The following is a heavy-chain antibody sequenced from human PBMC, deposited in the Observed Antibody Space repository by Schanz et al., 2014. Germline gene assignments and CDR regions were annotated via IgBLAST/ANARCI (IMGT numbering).Heavy chain of an antibody. CDR1: GFTLSNSD. D-gene: IGHD2-21*01. Sequence: DVQLLESGGGLVQPGGSLRLSCAASGFTLSNSDMHWVRQGTGKGLEWVSTIGYLGDTYYPDSVKGRFTISRDNSKNTLYLQMNSLRAEDTAVYYCARDLEGYDGGGGGFDPWGQGTLVTVSS. CDR3: ARDLEGYDGGGGGFDP. V-gene: IGHV3-13*01. CDR2: IGYLGDT. J-gene: IGHJ5*02.